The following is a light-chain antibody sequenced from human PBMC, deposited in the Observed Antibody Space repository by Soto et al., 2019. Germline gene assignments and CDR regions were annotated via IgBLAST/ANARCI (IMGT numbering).Light chain of an antibody. CDR1: QSIDTW. CDR3: QRYNSYPLT. CDR2: KAS. Sequence: DLQMTQSPSTLSASVGDRVTITCRASQSIDTWLAWYQQKPGKAPKLLIYKASTLESGVPSRFSGSGSGTEFTLSISNLQPDDYANYYCQRYNSYPLTFGGGTKVEIK. J-gene: IGKJ4*01. V-gene: IGKV1-5*03.